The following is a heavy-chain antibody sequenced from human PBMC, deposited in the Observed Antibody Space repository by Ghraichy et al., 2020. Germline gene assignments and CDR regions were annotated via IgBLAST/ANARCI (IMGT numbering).Heavy chain of an antibody. CDR1: GFTFSSYS. D-gene: IGHD3-3*01. J-gene: IGHJ5*02. CDR3: ARGYVGFITIFGVVTAYNWFDP. CDR2: ISSSSSTI. V-gene: IGHV3-48*02. Sequence: GGSLRLSCAASGFTFSSYSMNWVRQAPGKGLEWVSYISSSSSTIYYADSVKGRFTISRDNAKNSLYLQMNSLRDEDTAVYYCARGYVGFITIFGVVTAYNWFDPWGQGTLVTVSS.